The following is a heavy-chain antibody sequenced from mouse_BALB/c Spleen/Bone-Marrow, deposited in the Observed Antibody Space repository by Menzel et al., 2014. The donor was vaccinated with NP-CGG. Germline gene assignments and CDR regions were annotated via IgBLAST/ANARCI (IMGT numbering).Heavy chain of an antibody. CDR1: VFTFSSYA. CDR3: ARQGDGYYDY. V-gene: IGHV5-9-3*01. D-gene: IGHD2-3*01. J-gene: IGHJ2*01. CDR2: ISNTGNYA. Sequence: EVKLMESGGGLVKPGGSLKLSCAASVFTFSSYAMSWVRQTPEKRLEWVATISNTGNYAYYPDSVKGRFTISRDNAKNTLYLQMSSLRSEDTALYYCARQGDGYYDYWGQGTTLTVSS.